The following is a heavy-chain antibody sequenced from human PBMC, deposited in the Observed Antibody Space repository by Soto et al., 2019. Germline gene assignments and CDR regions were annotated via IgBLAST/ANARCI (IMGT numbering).Heavy chain of an antibody. CDR2: IWYDGSNK. V-gene: IGHV3-33*01. CDR1: GFTFSSYG. J-gene: IGHJ4*02. CDR3: ARPINGLAGFFDY. D-gene: IGHD6-13*01. Sequence: QVQLVESGGGVVQPGRSLRLSCAASGFTFSSYGMHWVRQAPGKGREWVAVIWYDGSNKYYADSVKGRFTISRDNSKNSLYLQMNRLRAEDTAVYYCARPINGLAGFFDYWGQETLVIVSS.